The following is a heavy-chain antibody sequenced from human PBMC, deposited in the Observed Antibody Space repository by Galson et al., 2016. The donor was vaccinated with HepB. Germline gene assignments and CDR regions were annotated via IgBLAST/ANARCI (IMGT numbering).Heavy chain of an antibody. CDR2: ISYDGSNK. D-gene: IGHD1-26*01. CDR3: ARDHGVGAKAAFDI. Sequence: SLRLSCAASGFTFSSYAMHWVRQAPGKGLEWVAVISYDGSNKYYADSVKGRSTISRDNSKNTLYLQMNSLRAEDTGVYYCARDHGVGAKAAFDIWGQGTMVTVSS. V-gene: IGHV3-30-3*01. CDR1: GFTFSSYA. J-gene: IGHJ3*02.